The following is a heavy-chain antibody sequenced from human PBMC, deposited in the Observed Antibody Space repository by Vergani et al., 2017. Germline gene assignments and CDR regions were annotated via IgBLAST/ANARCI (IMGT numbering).Heavy chain of an antibody. CDR1: GMPLSNNNYY. V-gene: IGHV4-39*01. J-gene: IGHJ3*02. CDR2: IYDSRNN. CDR3: ARHLRQLARNDVFDI. D-gene: IGHD6-6*01. Sequence: QLQLQESGPRLVKPSETLSLPRSLSGMPLSNNNYYWGWIRQPPGKGLEWIGSIYDSRNNNYSPSLKSRVSISVDTSKNQFSLNLTSVTAADPAVYFCARHLRQLARNDVFDIWGHGTLVTVSS.